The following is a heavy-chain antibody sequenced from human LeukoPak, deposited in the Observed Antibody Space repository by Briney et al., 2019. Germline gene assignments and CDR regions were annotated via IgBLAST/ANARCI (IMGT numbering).Heavy chain of an antibody. Sequence: AGGSLRLSCAASGFTFSSYAMSWVRQAPGKGLEWVSAISGSGGSTYYADSVKGRFTISRDNSKNTLYLQMNSLRAEDTAVYYCAKRGDSSGYYYWYFDLWGRGTLVTVSS. CDR3: AKRGDSSGYYYWYFDL. D-gene: IGHD3-22*01. CDR2: ISGSGGST. CDR1: GFTFSSYA. V-gene: IGHV3-23*01. J-gene: IGHJ2*01.